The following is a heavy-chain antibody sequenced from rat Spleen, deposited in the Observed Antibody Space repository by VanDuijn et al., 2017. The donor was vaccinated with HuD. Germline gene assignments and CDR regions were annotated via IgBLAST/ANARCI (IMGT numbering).Heavy chain of an antibody. V-gene: IGHV3-3*01. D-gene: IGHD1-2*01. J-gene: IGHJ2*01. CDR2: INSAGTT. CDR3: ASLYSSYSLYYFDY. CDR1: GYSITSSYR. Sequence: EVQLQESGPGLVKPSQSLSLTCSVTGYSITSSYRWNWIRKFPGNKLEWMGYINSAGTTNYNPSRKSRISITKDTSNNQFFLQVNSVTTEDTATYYCASLYSSYSLYYFDYWGQGVMVTVSS.